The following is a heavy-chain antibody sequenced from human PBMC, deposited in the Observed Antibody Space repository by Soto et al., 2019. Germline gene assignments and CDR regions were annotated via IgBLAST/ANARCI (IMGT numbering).Heavy chain of an antibody. Sequence: ASVKVSCKASDYYIHWVRQAPGQGLEWMGIINPSGGSTYSQMFQGRVTMTRDTSTNTVYMELSSLRSEDTAVYYCATRGPDTSTYYGTGKYWYFDLWGRGTLVTISS. CDR1: DYY. J-gene: IGHJ2*01. V-gene: IGHV1-46*01. D-gene: IGHD3-22*01. CDR2: INPSGGST. CDR3: ATRGPDTSTYYGTGKYWYFDL.